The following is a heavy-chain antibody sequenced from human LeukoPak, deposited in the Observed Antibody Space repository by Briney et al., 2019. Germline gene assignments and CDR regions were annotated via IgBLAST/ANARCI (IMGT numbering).Heavy chain of an antibody. V-gene: IGHV4-59*01. J-gene: IGHJ5*02. D-gene: IGHD5-12*01. CDR1: GGSISSYY. CDR3: ARVRYSGSGPNRFDP. CDR2: IYYSGST. Sequence: PSETLSLTCTVSGGSISSYYWSWIRQPPGKGLEWIGYIYYSGSTNYNPSLKSRVTISVDTSKNQFSLKLSSVTAADTAVYYCARVRYSGSGPNRFDPWGQGTLVTVSS.